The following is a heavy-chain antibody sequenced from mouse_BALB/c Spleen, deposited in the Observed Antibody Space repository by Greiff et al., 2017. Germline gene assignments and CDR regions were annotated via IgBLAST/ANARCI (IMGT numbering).Heavy chain of an antibody. Sequence: QVQLQQSGPGLVQPSQSLSITCTVSGFSLTSYGVHWVRQSPGKGLEWLGVIWSGGSTDYNAAFISRLSISKDNSKSQVFFKMNSLQANDTAIYYCARNSGYRYDVRLAYWGQGTLVTVSA. J-gene: IGHJ3*01. CDR2: IWSGGST. CDR1: GFSLTSYG. V-gene: IGHV2-2*02. CDR3: ARNSGYRYDVRLAY. D-gene: IGHD2-14*01.